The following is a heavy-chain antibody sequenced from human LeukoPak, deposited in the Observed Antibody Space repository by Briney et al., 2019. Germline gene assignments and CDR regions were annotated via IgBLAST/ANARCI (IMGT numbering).Heavy chain of an antibody. J-gene: IGHJ4*02. CDR3: AKEGPMVRDFDY. Sequence: GGSLRLSCAASGFTFSTYATSWVRQASGKGLEWVSAISGSGGSTYYADSVKGRFTISRDNSKNTLYLQMNSLRAEDTAVYYCAKEGPMVRDFDYWGQGTLVTVSS. CDR2: ISGSGGST. V-gene: IGHV3-23*01. D-gene: IGHD3-10*01. CDR1: GFTFSTYA.